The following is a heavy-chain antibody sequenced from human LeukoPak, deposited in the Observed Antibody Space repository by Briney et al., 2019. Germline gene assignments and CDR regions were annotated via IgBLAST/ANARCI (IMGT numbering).Heavy chain of an antibody. CDR3: ARAPSAYCGGDCYSNWFDP. Sequence: SVKVSCKASGGTFSSYAISWVRQAPGQGLEWMGGIIPIFGTANYAQNFQGRVTITADESTSTAYMELSSLRSEDTAVYYCARAPSAYCGGDCYSNWFDPWGQGTLVTVSS. V-gene: IGHV1-69*01. CDR2: IIPIFGTA. D-gene: IGHD2-21*01. CDR1: GGTFSSYA. J-gene: IGHJ5*02.